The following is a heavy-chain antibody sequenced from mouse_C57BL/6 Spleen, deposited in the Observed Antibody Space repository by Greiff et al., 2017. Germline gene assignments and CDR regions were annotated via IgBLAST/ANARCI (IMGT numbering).Heavy chain of an antibody. CDR1: GYTFTSYW. D-gene: IGHD3-2*02. J-gene: IGHJ4*01. CDR3: ARSERQLRLNAMDY. V-gene: IGHV1-53*01. CDR2: INPSNGGT. Sequence: VQLQQPGTELVKPGASVKLSCKASGYTFTSYWMHWVKQRPGQGLEWIGNINPSNGGTNYNEKFKSKATLTVDKSSSTAYMQLSSLTSEDSAVYDGARSERQLRLNAMDYWGQGTSVTVSS.